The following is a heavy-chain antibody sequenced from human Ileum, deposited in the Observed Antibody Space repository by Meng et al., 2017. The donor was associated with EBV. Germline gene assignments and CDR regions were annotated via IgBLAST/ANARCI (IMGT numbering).Heavy chain of an antibody. CDR3: ARGVYGPTTRGREYFIH. J-gene: IGHJ1*01. CDR1: GGSFNGYD. D-gene: IGHD2-8*01. Sequence: QQWVAALLKPSETLSRSCAAYGGSFNGYDWTWIPQPPSKGLECSGEINHSGSTNYNPSLKSRVIISVETSKTQFSLNLSSVTAADTAVYYCARGVYGPTTRGREYFIHWGRGTLVTVSS. V-gene: IGHV4-34*01. CDR2: INHSGST.